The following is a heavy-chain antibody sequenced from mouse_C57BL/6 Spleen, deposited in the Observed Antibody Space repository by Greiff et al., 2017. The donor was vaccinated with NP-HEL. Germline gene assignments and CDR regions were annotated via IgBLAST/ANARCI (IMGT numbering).Heavy chain of an antibody. Sequence: QVQLKQPGAELVKPGASVKLSCKASGYTFTSYWMQWVKQRPGQGLEWIGEIDPSDSYTNYNQKFKGKATLTVDTSSSTAYMQLSSLTSEDSAVYYCARSHYGSSYDFDVWGTGTTVTVSS. J-gene: IGHJ1*03. CDR2: IDPSDSYT. D-gene: IGHD1-1*01. CDR1: GYTFTSYW. CDR3: ARSHYGSSYDFDV. V-gene: IGHV1-50*01.